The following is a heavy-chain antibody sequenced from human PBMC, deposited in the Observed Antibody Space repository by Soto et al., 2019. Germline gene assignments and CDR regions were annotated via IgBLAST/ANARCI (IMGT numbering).Heavy chain of an antibody. V-gene: IGHV4-34*01. CDR2: INHSGST. CDR3: ARDKITGLFDY. CDR1: GVSFSGYS. J-gene: IGHJ4*02. Sequence: SETLSLTCAVYGVSFSGYSWTWIRQPPGTGLEWIGEINHSGSTNYNPSLKSRVTISVDTSKSQFSLKLTSVTAADTAVYYCARDKITGLFDYWGQGTLVTVSS. D-gene: IGHD3-10*01.